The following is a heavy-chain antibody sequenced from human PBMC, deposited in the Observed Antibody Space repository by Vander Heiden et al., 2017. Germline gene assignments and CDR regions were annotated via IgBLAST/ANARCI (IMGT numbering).Heavy chain of an antibody. CDR1: GYTFIDPY. V-gene: IGHV1-2*06. D-gene: IGHD2-2*01. Sequence: QVQLVQSGAEVKKPGASVKVSCKASGYTFIDPYMHWVRQAPGQGLEWMGRINSYSGGTNSAQKFQGRVTMTRDTSISTAYMELTRLRSDDTAVYYCAKSGWGDCTSTSCYGFWGQGTLVTVSS. CDR3: AKSGWGDCTSTSCYGF. J-gene: IGHJ4*02. CDR2: INSYSGGT.